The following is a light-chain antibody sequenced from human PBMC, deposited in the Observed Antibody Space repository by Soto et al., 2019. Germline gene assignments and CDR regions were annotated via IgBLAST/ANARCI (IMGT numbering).Light chain of an antibody. J-gene: IGLJ1*01. V-gene: IGLV2-14*03. CDR1: SSEVGGYNY. CDR3: TSWTSTSTYV. CDR2: DVF. Sequence: QSVRTQVASVSGSHGRSITISCTGNSSEVGGYNYVSWYQQHPGKAPKLMIYDVFTRPSGVSNRFSGSKSGNTASLTISALQAEDEADYYCTSWTSTSTYVFGSVTKVTVL.